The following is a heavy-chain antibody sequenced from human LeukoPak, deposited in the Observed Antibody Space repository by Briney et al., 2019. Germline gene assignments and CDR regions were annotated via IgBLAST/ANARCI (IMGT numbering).Heavy chain of an antibody. V-gene: IGHV4-59*12. CDR3: ARGLGSCYSSICDYLHY. D-gene: IGHD2-15*01. CDR2: IYYSGST. Sequence: SETLSLTCTVSGGSISSYYWSWIRQPPGKGLEWIGYIYYSGSTNYKPSLKSRVTISVDTSKNQFSLNLSSVTAAATAMYYCARGLGSCYSSICDYLHYWGQGTLVTVSS. J-gene: IGHJ4*02. CDR1: GGSISSYY.